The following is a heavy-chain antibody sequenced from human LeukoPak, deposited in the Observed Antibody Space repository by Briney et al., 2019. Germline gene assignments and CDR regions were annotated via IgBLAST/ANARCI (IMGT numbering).Heavy chain of an antibody. CDR3: ARDIVGATNWFDP. CDR1: GYTFIDYY. D-gene: IGHD1-26*01. Sequence: ASVKVSCKASGYTFIDYYIHWLRQVPGQGLDWMGWINPNSGVTTYAQKFQGRVTMTRDTSISTAYMELSRLRSDDTAVYYCARDIVGATNWFDPWGQGTLVTVSS. V-gene: IGHV1-2*02. J-gene: IGHJ5*02. CDR2: INPNSGVT.